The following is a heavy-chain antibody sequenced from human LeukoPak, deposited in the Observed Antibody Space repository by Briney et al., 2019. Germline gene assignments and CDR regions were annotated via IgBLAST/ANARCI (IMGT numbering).Heavy chain of an antibody. CDR3: ARHVYYDSSGYPDY. V-gene: IGHV4-39*01. D-gene: IGHD3-22*01. Sequence: SETLSLTCTVSGGSICSISYYWGWSRQPPGRGVEWIGRSCYSDSTYYNPSRKIRLTISGDTSKNQFSLKRSSGTAADTAVYYCARHVYYDSSGYPDYWGQGTLVTVSS. CDR2: SCYSDST. J-gene: IGHJ4*02. CDR1: GGSICSISYY.